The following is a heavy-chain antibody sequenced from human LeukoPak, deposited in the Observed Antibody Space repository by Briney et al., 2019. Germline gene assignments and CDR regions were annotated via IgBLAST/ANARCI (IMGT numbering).Heavy chain of an antibody. CDR3: ARLWQPNYGDCLDH. CDR1: GFTFSSYS. V-gene: IGHV3-48*01. Sequence: GGSLRLSCAASGFTFSSYSMNWVRQAPGKGLEWVSYISSSSTTIYYADSVKGRFTISRDNAKNSLYLQMNSLRADDTAVYYCARLWQPNYGDCLDHWGQGTLVTVTS. CDR2: ISSSSTTI. J-gene: IGHJ4*02. D-gene: IGHD4-17*01.